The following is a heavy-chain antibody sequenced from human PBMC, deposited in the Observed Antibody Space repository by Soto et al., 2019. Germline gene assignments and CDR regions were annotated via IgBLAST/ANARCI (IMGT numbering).Heavy chain of an antibody. CDR3: GRGPALRGGMDV. J-gene: IGHJ6*02. CDR1: GGSISSYY. D-gene: IGHD2-15*01. V-gene: IGHV4-59*01. CDR2: IYYSGST. Sequence: SETLSLTCTVSGGSISSYYWSWIRQPPGKGLEWIGYIYYSGSTNYNPSLKSRVTISVDTSKNQFSPKLSSVTAADTAVYYCGRGPALRGGMDVWGQGTRVTVSS.